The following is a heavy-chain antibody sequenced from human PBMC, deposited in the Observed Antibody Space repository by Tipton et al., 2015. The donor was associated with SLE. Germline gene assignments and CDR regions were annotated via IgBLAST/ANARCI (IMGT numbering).Heavy chain of an antibody. CDR2: MHYSGST. Sequence: TLSLTCTVSGASINSSSYYWGWIRQPPGKGLEWIGTMHYSGSTYYNPSLKSRVTISVDASRNQFSLKLGSVTAADTAVYYCVRRSDDYGDYFDYWGQGTLVTVSS. D-gene: IGHD4-17*01. CDR3: VRRSDDYGDYFDY. J-gene: IGHJ4*02. CDR1: GASINSSSYY. V-gene: IGHV4-39*01.